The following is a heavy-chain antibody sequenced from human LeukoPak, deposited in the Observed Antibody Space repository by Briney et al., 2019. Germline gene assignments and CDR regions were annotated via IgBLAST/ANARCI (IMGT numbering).Heavy chain of an antibody. V-gene: IGHV1-69*13. CDR2: IIPIFGTA. CDR1: GYTFTSYG. CDR3: ATGTMVRGVINY. D-gene: IGHD3-10*01. J-gene: IGHJ4*02. Sequence: SVKVSCKASGYTFTSYGISWVRQAPGQGLEWMGGIIPIFGTANYAQKFQGRVTITADESTSTACMELSSLRSEDTAVYYCATGTMVRGVINYWGQGTLVTVSS.